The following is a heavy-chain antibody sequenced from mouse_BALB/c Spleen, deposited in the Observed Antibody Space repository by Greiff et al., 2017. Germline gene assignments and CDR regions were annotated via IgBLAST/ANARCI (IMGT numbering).Heavy chain of an antibody. CDR1: GFSLTSYG. V-gene: IGHV2-9*02. CDR2: IWAGGST. J-gene: IGHJ3*02. D-gene: IGHD1-2*01. CDR3: ASHNSLLRLR. Sequence: VQGVESGPGLVAPSQSLSITCTVSGFSLTSYGVHWVRQPPGKGLEWLGVIWAGGSTNYNSALMSRLSISKDNSKSQVFLKMNSLQTDDTAMYYCASHNSLLRLRWGQGTLVTVSA.